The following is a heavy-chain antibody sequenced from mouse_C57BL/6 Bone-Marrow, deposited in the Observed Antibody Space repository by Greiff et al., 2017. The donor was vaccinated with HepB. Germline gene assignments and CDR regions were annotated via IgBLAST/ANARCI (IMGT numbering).Heavy chain of an antibody. CDR3: VGDRGLGYYFDY. Sequence: EVKLVESGGGLVQPKGSLKLSCAASGFTFNTYAMHWVRQAPGKGLEWVARIRSKSSNYATYYADSVQDRFTISRDDSQSMLYLQMNNLKTEDTAVYYCVGDRGLGYYFDYWGQGTTLTVSS. CDR2: IRSKSSNYAT. V-gene: IGHV10-3*01. CDR1: GFTFNTYA. J-gene: IGHJ2*01. D-gene: IGHD3-3*01.